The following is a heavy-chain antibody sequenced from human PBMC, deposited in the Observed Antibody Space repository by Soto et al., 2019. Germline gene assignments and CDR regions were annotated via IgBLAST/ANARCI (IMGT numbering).Heavy chain of an antibody. Sequence: PGGSLRLSCAASGFTFDDYGMSWVRQAPGKGLEWVSGINWNGGSTGYADSVKGRFTISRDNAKNSLYLQMNSLRAEDTALYHCARVGYIAAAGYYYYMEGWGKGTRVTV. J-gene: IGHJ6*03. CDR1: GFTFDDYG. CDR2: INWNGGST. V-gene: IGHV3-20*01. D-gene: IGHD6-13*01. CDR3: ARVGYIAAAGYYYYMEG.